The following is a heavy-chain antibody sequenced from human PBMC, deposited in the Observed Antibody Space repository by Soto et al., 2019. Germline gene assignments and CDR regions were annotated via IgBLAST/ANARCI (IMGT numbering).Heavy chain of an antibody. Sequence: PGGSLRLSCAASGFTFSNAWMSWVRQAPGKGLEWVGRIKSKTDGGTTDYAAPVKGRFTISRDDSKNTLYLQMNSLKTEDTAVYYCTTEKPRYNWNYWGRPDYYYMDVWGKGTTVTVSS. V-gene: IGHV3-15*01. J-gene: IGHJ6*03. CDR3: TTEKPRYNWNYWGRPDYYYMDV. CDR1: GFTFSNAW. CDR2: IKSKTDGGTT. D-gene: IGHD1-7*01.